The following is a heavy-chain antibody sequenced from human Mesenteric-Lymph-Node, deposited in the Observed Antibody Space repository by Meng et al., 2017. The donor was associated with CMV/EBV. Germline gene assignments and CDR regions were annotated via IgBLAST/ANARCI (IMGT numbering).Heavy chain of an antibody. Sequence: ASVKVSCKASGYSFPDYYMQWVRQAPGQGLEWMGWINPYSGGTKYAQKFQGRVTMTRDTSINTAYMETSGLRSDDTALYYCARGTFVDSWSGLVDYWGQGTLVTVSS. V-gene: IGHV1-2*02. D-gene: IGHD3-3*01. CDR2: INPYSGGT. CDR3: ARGTFVDSWSGLVDY. CDR1: GYSFPDYY. J-gene: IGHJ4*02.